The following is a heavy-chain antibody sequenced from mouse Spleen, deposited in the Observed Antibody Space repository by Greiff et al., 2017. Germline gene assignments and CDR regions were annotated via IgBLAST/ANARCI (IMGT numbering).Heavy chain of an antibody. CDR3: AGEDRSGDADY. D-gene: IGHD3-2*01. CDR2: IHTNSGST. CDR1: GYTFSSYW. Sequence: QVKLLQSGAGLVKPGASVKLSCKASGYTFSSYWMPWVKQSPGQGLEWVGIIHTNSGSTNYHETFKSRSTLSVDKSSSTVYLQLSSLPSEDSAVLNGAGEDRSGDADYWGQGTTLTVSS. J-gene: IGHJ2*01. V-gene: IGHV1-64*01.